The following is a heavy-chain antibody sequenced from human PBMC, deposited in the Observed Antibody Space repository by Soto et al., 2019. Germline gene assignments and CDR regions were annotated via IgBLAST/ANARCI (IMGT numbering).Heavy chain of an antibody. Sequence: KPSETLSLTCTVSGGSVSSGSYYWSWIRQPPGKGLEWIGYIYYSGSTNYNPSLKSRVTISVDTSKNQFSLKLSSVTAADTAVYYCARDRFRGRYCSGGSCYSSGFDPWGQGTLVTVSS. V-gene: IGHV4-61*01. CDR3: ARDRFRGRYCSGGSCYSSGFDP. CDR1: GGSVSSGSYY. CDR2: IYYSGST. D-gene: IGHD2-15*01. J-gene: IGHJ5*02.